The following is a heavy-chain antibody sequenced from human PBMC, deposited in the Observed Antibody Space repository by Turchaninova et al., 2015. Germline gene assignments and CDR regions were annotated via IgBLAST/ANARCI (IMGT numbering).Heavy chain of an antibody. D-gene: IGHD4-23*01. V-gene: IGHV3-23*01. Sequence: GGLVMAGGSLRLSCAASGFTFSSYPMSWVRQAPGKGLEWVSYISAGGSNTYYADSVKGRFTVARDKSTNTLFLQMNSLRADDTAVYYCATGREESLGGYWGQGTLVTVSS. CDR3: ATGREESLGGY. CDR2: ISAGGSNT. CDR1: GFTFSSYP. J-gene: IGHJ4*02.